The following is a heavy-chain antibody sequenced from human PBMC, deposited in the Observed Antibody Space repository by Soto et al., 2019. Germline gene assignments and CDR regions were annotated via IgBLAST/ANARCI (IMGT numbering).Heavy chain of an antibody. CDR1: GDTFSSSYT. D-gene: IGHD4-17*01. Sequence: SVKVSCKASGDTFSSSYTISWVRLAPGQGLEWMGGITPILDTTHYAQKFQDRVTITADESTNIAYMELSSLRSDDTAVYYCAKTPPRTTATAYYFDYWGPGTLVTVSS. J-gene: IGHJ4*02. V-gene: IGHV1-69*13. CDR2: ITPILDTT. CDR3: AKTPPRTTATAYYFDY.